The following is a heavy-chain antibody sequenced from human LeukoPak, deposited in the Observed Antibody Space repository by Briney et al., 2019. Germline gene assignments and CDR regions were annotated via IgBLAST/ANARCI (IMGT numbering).Heavy chain of an antibody. D-gene: IGHD2-15*01. CDR2: ISNSRTTI. V-gene: IGHV3-48*01. CDR3: AREMGGY. Sequence: GGSLTLSCAASGFTFSIYSMNWLRQAPGKGREWVSYISNSRTTIYYAHSVKGRYTISRDHAKDSLYLQINSLRGEDTAVYYCAREMGGYWGQGTLVTVSS. CDR1: GFTFSIYS. J-gene: IGHJ4*02.